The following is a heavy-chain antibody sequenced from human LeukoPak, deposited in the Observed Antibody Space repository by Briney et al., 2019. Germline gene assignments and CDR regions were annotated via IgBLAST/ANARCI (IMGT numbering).Heavy chain of an antibody. CDR2: INHSGST. Sequence: SETLSLTCAVYGGSFSGYYWSWIRQPPGKGLEWIGEINHSGSTNYNPSPKSRVTISVDTSKNQFSLKLSSVTAADTAVYYCARGTSISYSSSWYVVYYGMDVWGQGITVTVSS. J-gene: IGHJ6*02. CDR3: ARGTSISYSSSWYVVYYGMDV. V-gene: IGHV4-34*01. CDR1: GGSFSGYY. D-gene: IGHD6-13*01.